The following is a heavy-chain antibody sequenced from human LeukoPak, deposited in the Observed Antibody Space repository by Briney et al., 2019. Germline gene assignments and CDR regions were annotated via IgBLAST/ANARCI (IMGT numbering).Heavy chain of an antibody. J-gene: IGHJ4*02. Sequence: GGSLRLSCAVSGFIVSSNYMSWVRQAPGKGLERLSVIYPGGNTYYPDSVKGRFTISRDNSKNTLYLQMNILRVEDTAVYYCARVLVVPNSADHLDYWGPGTLVSVSS. CDR1: GFIVSSNY. CDR2: IYPGGNT. D-gene: IGHD2-2*01. CDR3: ARVLVVPNSADHLDY. V-gene: IGHV3-53*01.